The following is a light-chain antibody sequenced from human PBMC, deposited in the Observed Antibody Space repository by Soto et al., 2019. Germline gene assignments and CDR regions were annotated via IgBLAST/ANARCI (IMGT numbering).Light chain of an antibody. J-gene: IGKJ4*01. CDR3: QQLYTYPLT. CDR2: TAS. Sequence: DIQLTQSPSFLSASVGDRVTVTCRASQGINSYLAWYQQKPGKAPKLLIYTASTLQSGVPSRFSGSGSGTEFTLTITSLQPEDFAAYYCQQLYTYPLTFGAGTKVEIK. CDR1: QGINSY. V-gene: IGKV1-9*01.